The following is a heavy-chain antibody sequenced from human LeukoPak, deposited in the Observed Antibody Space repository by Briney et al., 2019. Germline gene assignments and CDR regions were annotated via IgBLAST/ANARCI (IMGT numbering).Heavy chain of an antibody. CDR2: INPSVGST. V-gene: IGHV1-46*01. D-gene: IGHD3-22*01. J-gene: IGHJ4*02. CDR3: ARAGRYYYDTSGY. CDR1: GYTFTSYY. Sequence: ASVKVSCKASGYTFTSYYMHWVRQAPGQGLEWMGIINPSVGSTNYAQKFQGRVTMTRDTSTSTVYMELSRLSSEDTAAYYCARAGRYYYDTSGYWGQGTLVTVSS.